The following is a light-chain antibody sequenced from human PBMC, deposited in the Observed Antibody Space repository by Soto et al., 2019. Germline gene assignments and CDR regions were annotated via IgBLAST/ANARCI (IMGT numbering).Light chain of an antibody. V-gene: IGKV1-5*03. CDR1: QSISDS. J-gene: IGKJ1*01. CDR3: QQYNGYWT. CDR2: EAS. Sequence: DIQMTQSPSTLSASVGARVTITCRASQSISDSLAWYHQKPGKAPKLLIYEASSLKSGVPSRFSGSRSGTEYTLTISSLQPDDFATYYCQQYNGYWTFGQGTKVEIK.